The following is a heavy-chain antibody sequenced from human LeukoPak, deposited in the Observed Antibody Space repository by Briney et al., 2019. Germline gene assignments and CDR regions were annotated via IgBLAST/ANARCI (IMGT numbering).Heavy chain of an antibody. CDR3: ATRYYYGSETSIK. CDR2: INHSGST. V-gene: IGHV4-34*01. Sequence: PSETLSLTCAVYGGSFSGYYWSWIRQPPGKGLEWIGEINHSGSTNYNPSLKSRVTISVDTSMNQFSLKLSSVTAADTAVYYCATRYYYGSETSIKWGQGTLVTVSS. J-gene: IGHJ4*02. CDR1: GGSFSGYY. D-gene: IGHD3-10*01.